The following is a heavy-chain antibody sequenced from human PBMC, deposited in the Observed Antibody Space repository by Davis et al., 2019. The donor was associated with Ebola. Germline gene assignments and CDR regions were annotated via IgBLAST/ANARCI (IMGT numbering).Heavy chain of an antibody. CDR1: GYTFTGYG. V-gene: IGHV1-18*01. CDR3: AKSGLSFGVVKYHYGMDV. CDR2: ISAYNGNT. D-gene: IGHD3-3*01. Sequence: AASVKVSCKVSGYTFTGYGITWVRQAPGQGLEWMGWISAYNGNTNYAQKLQGRVTMTTDTSTSTAYMELRSLRSDDTAVYYCAKSGLSFGVVKYHYGMDVWGKGTTVTVSP. J-gene: IGHJ6*04.